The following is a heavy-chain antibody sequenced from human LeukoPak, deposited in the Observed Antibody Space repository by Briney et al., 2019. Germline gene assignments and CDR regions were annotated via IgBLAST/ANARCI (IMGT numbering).Heavy chain of an antibody. D-gene: IGHD3-10*01. CDR2: INHSGST. Sequence: SGTLSLTCAVYGGSFSGYYWSWIRQPPGKGLEWIGEINHSGSTNYNPSLKSRVTISVDTSKNQFSLKLSSVTAADTAVYYCARAGSRGRHFDYWGQGTLVTVSS. V-gene: IGHV4-34*01. CDR1: GGSFSGYY. J-gene: IGHJ4*02. CDR3: ARAGSRGRHFDY.